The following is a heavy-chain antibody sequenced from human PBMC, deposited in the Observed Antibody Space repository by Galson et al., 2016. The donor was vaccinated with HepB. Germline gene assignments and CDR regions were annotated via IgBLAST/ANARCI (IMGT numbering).Heavy chain of an antibody. V-gene: IGHV5-51*01. J-gene: IGHJ6*02. CDR3: GRLPQVSGKRYYVVDV. D-gene: IGHD6-19*01. Sequence: QSGAEVKQPGESLKISCKGSGYSFSTYWIGWVRQVPGKGLEWMGTIYPGDSDTKYSPSFQGQVTISADESRSAAFLQWNSLKASDTAMYYFGRLPQVSGKRYYVVDVWGQGTTFTVSS. CDR2: IYPGDSDT. CDR1: GYSFSTYW.